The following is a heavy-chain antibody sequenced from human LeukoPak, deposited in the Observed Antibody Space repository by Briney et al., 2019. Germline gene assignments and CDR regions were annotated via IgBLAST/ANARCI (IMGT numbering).Heavy chain of an antibody. J-gene: IGHJ5*02. Sequence: SVKVSCKASGGTFSSYAISWVRQAPGQGLEWMGGIIPIFGTANYAQKFQGRVTITADESTSTAYMELSSLRSDDTAVYYCARDLGGLVGRYNWFDPWGQGTLVTVSS. V-gene: IGHV1-69*13. D-gene: IGHD1-26*01. CDR2: IIPIFGTA. CDR3: ARDLGGLVGRYNWFDP. CDR1: GGTFSSYA.